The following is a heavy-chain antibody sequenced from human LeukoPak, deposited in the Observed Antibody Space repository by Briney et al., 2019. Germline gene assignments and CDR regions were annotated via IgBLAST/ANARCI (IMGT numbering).Heavy chain of an antibody. Sequence: SETLSLTCSVSGDPISSTNYYWGWIRQPPGKGLEWIASIFHSGSTSYNPSLKSRVTISVDTSKNHFSLKVNSVTAADTAVYFCARPTREFCSSTSCYGEFDSWGQGTLVTVSS. CDR2: IFHSGST. CDR3: ARPTREFCSSTSCYGEFDS. D-gene: IGHD2-2*01. J-gene: IGHJ4*02. V-gene: IGHV4-39*02. CDR1: GDPISSTNYY.